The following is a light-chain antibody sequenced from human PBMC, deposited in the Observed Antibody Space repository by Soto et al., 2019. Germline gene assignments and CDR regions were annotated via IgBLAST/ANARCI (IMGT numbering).Light chain of an antibody. CDR3: CSYAGSTYWV. V-gene: IGLV2-23*01. J-gene: IGLJ3*02. CDR2: AGT. CDR1: SRAVGSYSL. Sequence: QSVLTQPASVSGSPGQSITISCTGNSRAVGSYSLVSWYQQYPGKAPKHMIYAGTKRPSGVSSRFSGSKSANTASLTISGLQAEDEADYYCCSYAGSTYWVFGGGTKLTVL.